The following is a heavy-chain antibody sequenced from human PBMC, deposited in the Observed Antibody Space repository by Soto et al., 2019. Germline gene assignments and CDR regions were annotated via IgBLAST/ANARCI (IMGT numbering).Heavy chain of an antibody. Sequence: LETLSLTCTVSGRSISSSSYYLGWIRQPPGKGLECVGTMYYDGSAVYNPSLKDRVTISTMSNNQFSLEMSSVTAADTAVYYCTRGLFSGSSYSGGWYYFDSWGQGTMVTVSS. CDR2: MYYDGSA. CDR3: TRGLFSGSSYSGGWYYFDS. J-gene: IGHJ4*02. D-gene: IGHD1-26*01. V-gene: IGHV4-39*07. CDR1: GRSISSSSYY.